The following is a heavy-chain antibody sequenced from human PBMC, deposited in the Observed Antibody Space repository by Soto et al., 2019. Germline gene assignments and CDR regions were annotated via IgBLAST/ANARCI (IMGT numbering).Heavy chain of an antibody. D-gene: IGHD1-1*01. V-gene: IGHV1-3*05. CDR2: ISADNGNT. Sequence: QVQLVQSGAEEKKPGASVKVSCKASRYTFTNNVMHWVRQAPGQRLEWMGWISADNGNTKYSQKFQGRVTITRDTSANTAYTELSSLRSEDTAVYYCARGEKGTISDYWGQGTLVTVSS. CDR1: RYTFTNNV. CDR3: ARGEKGTISDY. J-gene: IGHJ4*02.